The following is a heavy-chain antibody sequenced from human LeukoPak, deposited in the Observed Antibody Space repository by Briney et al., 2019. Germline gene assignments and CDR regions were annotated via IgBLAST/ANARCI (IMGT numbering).Heavy chain of an antibody. CDR3: VRDHGGYETEYYFDY. Sequence: ASVKVSCKASGYTFTRYSISWVRQAPGQGLEWMGWISGYNGDTKYEQKLQGRITLTTDASTTTAYLELRSLRSDDTAVYYCVRDHGGYETEYYFDYWGQGTLVTVSS. V-gene: IGHV1-18*01. D-gene: IGHD5-12*01. CDR2: ISGYNGDT. CDR1: GYTFTRYS. J-gene: IGHJ4*02.